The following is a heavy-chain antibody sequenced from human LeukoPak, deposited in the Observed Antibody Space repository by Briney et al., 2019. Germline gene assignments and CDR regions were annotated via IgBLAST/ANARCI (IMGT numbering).Heavy chain of an antibody. CDR1: GFTFSSYS. CDR2: ISSSSSYI. D-gene: IGHD6-19*01. Sequence: GGSLRLSCAAPGFTFSSYSMNWVRQAPGKGLEWVSSISSSSSYIYYADSVKGRFTISRDNAKNSLYLQMNSLRAEDTAVYYCARDMYSSGWYGGAAHFDYWGQGTLVTVSS. CDR3: ARDMYSSGWYGGAAHFDY. V-gene: IGHV3-21*01. J-gene: IGHJ4*02.